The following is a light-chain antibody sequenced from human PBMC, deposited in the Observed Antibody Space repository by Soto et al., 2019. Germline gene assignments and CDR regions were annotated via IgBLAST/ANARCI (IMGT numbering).Light chain of an antibody. CDR1: QSISSY. Sequence: DIQMTQSPSSLSASVGDIVTITCRASQSISSYLNGYQQKPGKAPKLLIYAASSLQSGVPSMFSGSGSGTDFTLTISRLQPEDFATYYCQQSYSTPYTFGQGTKLEIK. CDR3: QQSYSTPYT. CDR2: AAS. V-gene: IGKV1-39*01. J-gene: IGKJ2*01.